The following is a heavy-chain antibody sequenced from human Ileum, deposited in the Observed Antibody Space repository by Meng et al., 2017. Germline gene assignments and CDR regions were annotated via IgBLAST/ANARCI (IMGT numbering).Heavy chain of an antibody. CDR2: IWFDGSKT. CDR3: ARYRSGSSDY. V-gene: IGHV3-33*08. D-gene: IGHD6-19*01. Sequence: QGDWVGSGGGLVKPGGSLRLSCAASGFTFRSDGMHWVRQAPGKGLEWVAVIWFDGSKTYYADSVKGRFTVSRDNSKNTLYLQMNSLRADDTAVYYCARYRSGSSDYWGPGTLVTVSS. CDR1: GFTFRSDG. J-gene: IGHJ4*02.